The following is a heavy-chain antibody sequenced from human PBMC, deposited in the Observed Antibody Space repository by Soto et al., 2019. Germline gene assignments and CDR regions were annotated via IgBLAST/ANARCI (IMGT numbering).Heavy chain of an antibody. J-gene: IGHJ6*03. V-gene: IGHV1-8*01. Sequence: ASVKVSCKASGYTFTSYDINWVRQATGQGLEWMGWMNPNSGNTGYAQKFQGRVTMTRNTSISKAYMELSSLRSEDTAVYYCARGFDQLLFVQDYYYYMDVWGKGTTVTVSS. D-gene: IGHD2-2*01. CDR2: MNPNSGNT. CDR1: GYTFTSYD. CDR3: ARGFDQLLFVQDYYYYMDV.